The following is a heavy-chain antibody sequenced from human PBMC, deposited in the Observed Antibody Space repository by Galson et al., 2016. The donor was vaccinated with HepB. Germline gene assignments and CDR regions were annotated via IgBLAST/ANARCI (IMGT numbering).Heavy chain of an antibody. CDR3: ARAPYRSAYTFGYYYMDV. J-gene: IGHJ6*03. Sequence: SLRLSCAASGFTLSNYAMHWVRQAPGKGLEWISYISSDTIYTNYAGSVKGRSTISRDNAKNSLYLQMNSLRPEDTAVYYCARAPYRSAYTFGYYYMDVWGKGTTVTVSS. CDR2: ISSDTIYT. V-gene: IGHV3-11*06. CDR1: GFTLSNYA. D-gene: IGHD3-16*01.